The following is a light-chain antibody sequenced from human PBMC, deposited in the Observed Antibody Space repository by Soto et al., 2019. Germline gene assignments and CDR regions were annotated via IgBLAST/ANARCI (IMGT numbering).Light chain of an antibody. V-gene: IGKV1-12*01. J-gene: IGKJ3*01. CDR1: QDIYTW. CDR2: GAS. CDR3: QQANSFPFT. Sequence: DMQMTQSPSSVSASVGDRVTITCRASQDIYTWVAWFEQKPGKAPKFLIYGASSLQSWVPPRISDSGSGTDYSLTITNLQPEDFATYYGQQANSFPFTVGPGTTVDV.